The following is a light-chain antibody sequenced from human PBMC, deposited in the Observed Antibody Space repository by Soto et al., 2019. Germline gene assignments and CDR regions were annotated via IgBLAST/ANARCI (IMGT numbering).Light chain of an antibody. J-gene: IGKJ4*01. CDR3: QQRSNWLLT. Sequence: EIVLTQSPATLSLSPGERATLSCRASQSVSSYLAWYQQKPGQAPRLLIYDASNRATGIPARLSCSGSGTDFTLTISSLEPEDFAVYYCQQRSNWLLTFGGGTKVEIK. V-gene: IGKV3-11*01. CDR1: QSVSSY. CDR2: DAS.